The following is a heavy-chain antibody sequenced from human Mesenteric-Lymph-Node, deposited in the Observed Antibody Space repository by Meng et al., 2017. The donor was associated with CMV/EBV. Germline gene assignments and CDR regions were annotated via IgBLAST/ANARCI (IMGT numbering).Heavy chain of an antibody. CDR1: GFTLEDYA. V-gene: IGHV3-9*01. J-gene: IGHJ4*02. CDR2: ISWNSGSI. CDR3: AGERGGYAYFDY. Sequence: SLKISCAVSGFTLEDYAMHWVRQAPGTGLELVSGISWNSGSIGYADSVKGRLTISRDNAKDSLYLQLNSLRAEDTAVYYCAGERGGYAYFDYWGQGTLVTVSS. D-gene: IGHD3-16*01.